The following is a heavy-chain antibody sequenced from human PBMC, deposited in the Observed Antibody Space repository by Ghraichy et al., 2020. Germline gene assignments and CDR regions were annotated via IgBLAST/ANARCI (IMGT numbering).Heavy chain of an antibody. V-gene: IGHV3-23*01. CDR1: GFIFSNFV. CDR2: ISGTGGTT. J-gene: IGHJ5*02. D-gene: IGHD3-9*01. Sequence: GGSLRLSCVASGFIFSNFVMAWVRQAPGKGLEWVSSISGTGGTTDYADSVKGRFTISRDNSKGTVHLQMSSLRVDDTAVYYCTNPRLAWGQGTLVTVSS. CDR3: TNPRLA.